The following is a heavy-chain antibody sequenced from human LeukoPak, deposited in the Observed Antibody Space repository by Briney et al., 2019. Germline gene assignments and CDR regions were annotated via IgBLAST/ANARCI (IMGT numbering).Heavy chain of an antibody. Sequence: RWASVKVSCTASGYTFTSYYMHWVRQAPGQGLEWMGIINPSGGSTSYAQKFQGRVTMTRDTSTSTVYMELSSLRSEDTAVYYCASRGYSSFSFDYWGQGTLVTVSS. D-gene: IGHD5-18*01. J-gene: IGHJ4*02. CDR1: GYTFTSYY. CDR3: ASRGYSSFSFDY. V-gene: IGHV1-46*01. CDR2: INPSGGST.